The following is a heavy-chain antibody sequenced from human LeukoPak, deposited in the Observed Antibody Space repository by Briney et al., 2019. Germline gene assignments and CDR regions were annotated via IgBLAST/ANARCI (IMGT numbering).Heavy chain of an antibody. CDR1: GDSVSTNSVA. CDR2: TSYRSKWYN. CDR3: ARSLTTTVSWFDP. V-gene: IGHV6-1*01. Sequence: SQTLSLTCAISGDSVSTNSVAWNWIRQSPSRGLEWLGRTSYRSKWYNGYAVSVKSRISIIADPSKNQFSLQLNSVTPGDTAVYYCARSLTTTVSWFDPWGQGSLVVISS. J-gene: IGHJ5*02. D-gene: IGHD4-11*01.